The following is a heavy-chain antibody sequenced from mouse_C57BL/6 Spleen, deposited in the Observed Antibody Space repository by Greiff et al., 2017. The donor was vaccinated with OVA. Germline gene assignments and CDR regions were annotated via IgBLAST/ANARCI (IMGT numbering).Heavy chain of an antibody. D-gene: IGHD2-4*01. CDR1: GFTFSSYT. CDR3: ARHGGLRNYAMDY. V-gene: IGHV5-9*04. CDR2: ISGGGGNT. J-gene: IGHJ4*01. Sequence: EVHLVESGGGLVKPGGSLKLSCAASGFTFSSYTMSWVRQTPEKRLEWVATISGGGGNTYYPDSVKGRFTISRDNAKNTLYLQMSSLRSEDTAVYYCARHGGLRNYAMDYWGQGTSVTVSS.